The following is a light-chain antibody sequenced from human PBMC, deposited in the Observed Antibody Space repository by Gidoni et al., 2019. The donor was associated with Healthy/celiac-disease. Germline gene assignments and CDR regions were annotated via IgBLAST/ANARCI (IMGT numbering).Light chain of an antibody. CDR1: QSVSSSY. CDR3: QQYGSSPWT. J-gene: IGKJ1*01. Sequence: IVLTQSPGTLSLSPGERATLSCRASQSVSSSYLAWYQQKPGQAPRLLCYGASSRATGSPDRVSGSGYGTDFTLTISRLEPEDFAVYYCQQYGSSPWTFGQGTKVEIK. CDR2: GAS. V-gene: IGKV3-20*01.